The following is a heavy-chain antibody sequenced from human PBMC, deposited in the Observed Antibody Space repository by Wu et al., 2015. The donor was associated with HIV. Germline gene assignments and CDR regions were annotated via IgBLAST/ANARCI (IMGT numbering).Heavy chain of an antibody. V-gene: IGHV1-69*13. J-gene: IGHJ3*02. CDR2: IIPIFGTA. CDR3: ARDQGGGDSSSWVDPFGFDI. D-gene: IGHD6-13*01. Sequence: QVQLVQSGAEVKKPGSSVKVSCKASGGTFSSYAISWVRQAPGQGLEWMGRIIPIFGTANYAQKFQGRVTITADESTSTAYMELSSLRSEDTAVYYCARDQGGGDSSSWVDPFGFDIWGQGTMGHRLF. CDR1: GGTFSSYA.